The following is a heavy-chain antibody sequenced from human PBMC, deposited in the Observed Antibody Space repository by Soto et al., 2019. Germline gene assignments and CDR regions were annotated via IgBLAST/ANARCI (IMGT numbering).Heavy chain of an antibody. Sequence: GGSLRLSCAASGFTVGSNYMSWVRQAPGKGLEWVSSIYSGGSTYYAPSVKGRFTISIDNSKSTLYLQMNSLRAEDTALYYCAKGRSYYYYYGVDVWGQGTTVTVSS. V-gene: IGHV3-66*01. CDR3: AKGRSYYYYYGVDV. CDR2: IYSGGST. J-gene: IGHJ6*02. CDR1: GFTVGSNY.